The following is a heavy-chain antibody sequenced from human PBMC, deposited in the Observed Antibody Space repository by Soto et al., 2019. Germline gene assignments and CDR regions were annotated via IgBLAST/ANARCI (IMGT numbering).Heavy chain of an antibody. CDR2: ISYDGSNK. Sequence: QVQLVESGGGVVQPGRSLRLSCAASGFTFSSYGMHWVRQAPGKGLEWVAVISYDGSNKYYADSVKGRFTISRDNSKNTLYLQMNSLRAEDTAVYYCAKSGFLTGPGGHPAEYFQHWGQGTLVTVSS. CDR1: GFTFSSYG. V-gene: IGHV3-30*18. D-gene: IGHD3-9*01. CDR3: AKSGFLTGPGGHPAEYFQH. J-gene: IGHJ1*01.